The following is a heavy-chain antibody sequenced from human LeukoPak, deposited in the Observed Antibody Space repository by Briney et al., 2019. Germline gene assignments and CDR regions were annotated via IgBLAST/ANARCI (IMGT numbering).Heavy chain of an antibody. V-gene: IGHV4-34*01. J-gene: IGHJ2*01. Sequence: SETLSLTCAVYGGSFSGYYWSWIRQPPGKGLEWIGEINHSGNTNYNPSLKSRVTISVDTSKNQFSLKLSSVTAADTAVYYCAREQARYWYFDLWGRGTLVTVSS. CDR1: GGSFSGYY. CDR3: AREQARYWYFDL. CDR2: INHSGNT.